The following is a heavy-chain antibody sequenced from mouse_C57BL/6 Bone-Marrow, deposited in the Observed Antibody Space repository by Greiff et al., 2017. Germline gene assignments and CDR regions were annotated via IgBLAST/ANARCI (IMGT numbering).Heavy chain of an antibody. Sequence: QVQLKESGAELARPGASVKLSCKASGYTFTSYGISWVKQRTGQGLEWIGEIYPRSGNTYYNEKFKGKATLTADKSSSTEYMELRSLTSEDSAVYFCARGDYYAMDNSGDRASETASS. V-gene: IGHV1-81*01. CDR2: IYPRSGNT. CDR1: GYTFTSYG. J-gene: IGHJ4*01. CDR3: ARGDYYAMDN.